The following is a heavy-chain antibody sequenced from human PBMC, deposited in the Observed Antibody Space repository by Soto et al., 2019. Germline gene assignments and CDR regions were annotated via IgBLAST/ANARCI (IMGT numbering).Heavy chain of an antibody. Sequence: ASVKVSCKASGFTFTSSAVQWVRQARGQRLEWIGWIVVGSGNTNYAQKFQERVTITRDMSTSTAYMELSSLRSEDTAVYYCAAGLLWFGELLFRAPNDAFDIWGQGTMVTVSS. V-gene: IGHV1-58*01. CDR2: IVVGSGNT. J-gene: IGHJ3*02. CDR1: GFTFTSSA. CDR3: AAGLLWFGELLFRAPNDAFDI. D-gene: IGHD3-10*01.